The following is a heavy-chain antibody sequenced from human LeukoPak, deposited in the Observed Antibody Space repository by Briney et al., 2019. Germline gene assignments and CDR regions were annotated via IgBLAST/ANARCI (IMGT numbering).Heavy chain of an antibody. CDR3: XKXHSGXXFDY. V-gene: IGHV3-48*01. CDR1: GFTFSSYS. CDR2: ISGSTNTI. J-gene: IGHJ4*02. Sequence: PGGSLRLSCAASGFTFSSYSMNWVRQAPGKGLEWVSYISGSTNTIEYADSVKGRFTISRDDAKNSLYLQMNSLRAEDTAVYHXXKXHSGXXFDYWGQGTLVTVSA. D-gene: IGHD2-15*01.